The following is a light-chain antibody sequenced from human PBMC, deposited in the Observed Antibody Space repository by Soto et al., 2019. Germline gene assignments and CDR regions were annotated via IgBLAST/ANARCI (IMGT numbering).Light chain of an antibody. J-gene: IGKJ1*01. Sequence: DIQMTQSPSILSASVGDRVTITCRASQSIGSWLAWYQQKPGEAPNLLIYKASTLQSGVPSRFSGSGSGTEFTFTITGLQPDDFATYYCQQYNTYWTFGQGTRVEIK. CDR2: KAS. CDR1: QSIGSW. CDR3: QQYNTYWT. V-gene: IGKV1-5*03.